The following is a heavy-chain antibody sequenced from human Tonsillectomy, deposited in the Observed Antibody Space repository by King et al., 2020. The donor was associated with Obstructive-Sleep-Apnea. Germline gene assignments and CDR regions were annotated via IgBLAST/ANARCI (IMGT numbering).Heavy chain of an antibody. D-gene: IGHD3-9*01. V-gene: IGHV3-30-3*01. Sequence: VQLVESGGGVVQPGRSLRLSCAASGFSFSSYAMHWVRQAPGKGLEWVAVISYDGSNKYYADSVKGRFTISRDNSKNTLYLQMNSLRAEDTAVYYCARGPRQYYDILTGYYNVSRFDYWGQGTLVTVSS. J-gene: IGHJ4*02. CDR3: ARGPRQYYDILTGYYNVSRFDY. CDR2: ISYDGSNK. CDR1: GFSFSSYA.